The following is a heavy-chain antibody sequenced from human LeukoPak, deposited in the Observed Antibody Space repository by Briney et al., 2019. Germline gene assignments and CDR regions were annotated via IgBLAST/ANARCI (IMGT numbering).Heavy chain of an antibody. CDR1: GAAFSTGGYY. CDR2: IDYSRRL. D-gene: IGHD5-24*01. V-gene: IGHV4-30-4*01. Sequence: TTSQTLSLTCTVPGAAFSTGGYYWSWIRQHPGKGLEGFGYIDYSRRLTYNPSLNSRVTISVDTSKHQCSLKLSSVTAADTAVYYCARLEMATIRRPTIDDAFDIWGQGTMVTVSS. J-gene: IGHJ3*02. CDR3: ARLEMATIRRPTIDDAFDI.